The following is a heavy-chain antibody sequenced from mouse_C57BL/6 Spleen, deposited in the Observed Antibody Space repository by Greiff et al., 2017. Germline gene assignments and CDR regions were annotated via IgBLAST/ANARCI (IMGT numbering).Heavy chain of an antibody. Sequence: VQLQQSGPELVKPGASVKISCKASGYSFTDYYMNWVKQSHGQSLEWIGDINPNYGTTSYNQKFKGKATLTVDPSSSTAYMQLNSLTSEDSAVYSCAKYDDDEYFDYWGQGTTLTVSS. D-gene: IGHD2-4*01. CDR3: AKYDDDEYFDY. CDR1: GYSFTDYY. CDR2: INPNYGTT. J-gene: IGHJ2*01. V-gene: IGHV1-39*01.